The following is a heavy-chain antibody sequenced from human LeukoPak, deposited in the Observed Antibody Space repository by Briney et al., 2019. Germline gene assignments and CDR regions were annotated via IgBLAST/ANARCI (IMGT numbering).Heavy chain of an antibody. Sequence: GGSLRLSCAASGFTFSNAWMSWVRQAPGKGLEWAGRIKSKTDGGTTDYAAPVKGRFTISRDDSKNTLYLQMNSLKTEDTAVYYCSLRLGAVAGTLYDYWGQGTLVTVSS. V-gene: IGHV3-15*01. CDR3: SLRLGAVAGTLYDY. J-gene: IGHJ4*02. D-gene: IGHD6-19*01. CDR1: GFTFSNAW. CDR2: IKSKTDGGTT.